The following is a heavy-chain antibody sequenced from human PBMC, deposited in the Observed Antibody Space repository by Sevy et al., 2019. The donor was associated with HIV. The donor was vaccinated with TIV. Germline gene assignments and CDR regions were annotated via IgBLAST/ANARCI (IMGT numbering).Heavy chain of an antibody. CDR1: GGSINSDH. CDR2: VYYIGGT. Sequence: HSETLSLTCTVSGGSINSDHWNWIRQPPGKGLEWIGYVYYIGGTNYNPSLKNRVTISVDRTKNQFSLKLTSVTAADTAVYYCARRNDFAIWGQGTMVTVSS. V-gene: IGHV4-59*08. CDR3: ARRNDFAI. J-gene: IGHJ3*02.